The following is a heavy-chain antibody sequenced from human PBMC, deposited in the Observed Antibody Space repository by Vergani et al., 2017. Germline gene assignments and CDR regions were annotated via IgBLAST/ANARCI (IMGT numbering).Heavy chain of an antibody. CDR2: ISSSSSYI. J-gene: IGHJ4*02. Sequence: EVQLVESGGGLVQPGGSLRLSCAASGFTFSSYWMSWVRQAPGKGLEWVSSISSSSSYIYYADSVKGRFTISRDNAKNSLYLQMNSLRAEDTAVYYCARDEMATTVDYWGQGTLVTVSS. D-gene: IGHD5-24*01. CDR1: GFTFSSYW. V-gene: IGHV3-21*01. CDR3: ARDEMATTVDY.